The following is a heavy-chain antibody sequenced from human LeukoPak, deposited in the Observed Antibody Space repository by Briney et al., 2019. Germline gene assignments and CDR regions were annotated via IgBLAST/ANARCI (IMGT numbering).Heavy chain of an antibody. Sequence: GGSLRLSCAASGFTFSSYGMHWVRQAPGKGLEWVAFIRYDGSNKYYADSVKGRFTISRDNSKNTLYLQMSSLRAEDTAVYYCARGGPPQPPPQHAPTGEIDYWGQGILVTVSS. CDR2: IRYDGSNK. CDR1: GFTFSSYG. J-gene: IGHJ4*02. CDR3: ARGGPPQPPPQHAPTGEIDY. V-gene: IGHV3-30*02. D-gene: IGHD3-16*01.